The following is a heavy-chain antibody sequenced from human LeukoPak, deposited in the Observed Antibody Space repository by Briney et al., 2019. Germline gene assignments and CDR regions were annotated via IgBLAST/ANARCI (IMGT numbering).Heavy chain of an antibody. V-gene: IGHV4-39*07. CDR3: ARIPTVTFFDY. Sequence: SETLSLTCTVSGGSTSSSSYYWGWIRQPPGKGLEWIGSIYYSESTYQNPSLKSRVTISVDTSKNQFSLKLSSVTAADTAVYYCARIPTVTFFDYWGQGTLVTVSS. CDR2: IYYSEST. CDR1: GGSTSSSSYY. J-gene: IGHJ4*02. D-gene: IGHD4-17*01.